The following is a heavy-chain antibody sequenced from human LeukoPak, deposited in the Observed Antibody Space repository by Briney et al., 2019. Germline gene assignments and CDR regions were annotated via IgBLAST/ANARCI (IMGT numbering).Heavy chain of an antibody. J-gene: IGHJ3*02. CDR3: AKDYSGWLQSDAFDI. CDR1: GFTFSDYY. Sequence: GGSLRLSCAASGFTFSDYYMSWIRQAPGKGLEWVSYISSSGSTIYYADSVKGRFTISRDNAKNSLYLQMNSLGAEDTAVYYCAKDYSGWLQSDAFDIWGQGTMVTVSS. CDR2: ISSSGSTI. V-gene: IGHV3-11*01. D-gene: IGHD5-24*01.